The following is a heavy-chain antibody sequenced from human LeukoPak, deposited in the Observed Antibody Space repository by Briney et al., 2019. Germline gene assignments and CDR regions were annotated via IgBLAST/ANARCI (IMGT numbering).Heavy chain of an antibody. Sequence: SVNVSYNASGGTFSIYAISGVRQAPGQGREWMGRIIPILGIANYAQKFQGRVTITADKSTSTAYMELSSLRSEDTAVYYCARDPPYSGYDLEGTFDYWGQRTLVTVSS. CDR2: IIPILGIA. J-gene: IGHJ4*02. D-gene: IGHD5-12*01. CDR1: GGTFSIYA. V-gene: IGHV1-69*04. CDR3: ARDPPYSGYDLEGTFDY.